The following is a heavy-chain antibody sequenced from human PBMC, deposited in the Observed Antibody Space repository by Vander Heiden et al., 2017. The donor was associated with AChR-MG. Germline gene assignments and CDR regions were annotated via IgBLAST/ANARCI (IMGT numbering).Heavy chain of an antibody. CDR3: ARSYSSSWYGYFQR. CDR1: GFTFSRSD. CDR2: IGTVGDT. Sequence: EVQLVAAGGGLVQPGGSLRLSCAASGFTFSRSDMPWVRQVTGKGLEWVSAIGTVGDTYYPGSVKGRFTISRENAKNSLYLQMNSLRAGDTAVYYCARSYSSSWYGYFQRWGQGTLVTVSS. J-gene: IGHJ1*01. V-gene: IGHV3-13*01. D-gene: IGHD6-13*01.